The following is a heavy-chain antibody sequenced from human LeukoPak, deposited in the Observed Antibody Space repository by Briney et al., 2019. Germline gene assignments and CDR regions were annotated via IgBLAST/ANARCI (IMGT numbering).Heavy chain of an antibody. J-gene: IGHJ4*02. Sequence: GGSLRLSGAASGLTFADYARQWVRHDPEKRLQCVSGFDWNSGTIAYADSVKGRFIISRDNAKKSLYLQLNSLGAEDTAFYYCAKVASTYDTLTGAIDGWGQGILVTVSS. CDR1: GLTFADYA. CDR3: AKVASTYDTLTGAIDG. D-gene: IGHD3-9*01. CDR2: FDWNSGTI. V-gene: IGHV3-9*01.